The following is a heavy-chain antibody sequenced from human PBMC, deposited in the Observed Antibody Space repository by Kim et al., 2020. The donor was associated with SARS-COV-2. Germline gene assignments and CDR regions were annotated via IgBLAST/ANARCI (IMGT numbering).Heavy chain of an antibody. V-gene: IGHV3-23*01. D-gene: IGHD3-22*01. CDR2: ITGSGSP. Sequence: GGSLRLSCAVSGFTSSNFAVSWVRQAPGKGLEWVSGITGSGSPYYADSVKGRFTISRDTSKNTVYLQMNSLRLEDTAVYFCAKLGTNMILNVDFWGQGTL. J-gene: IGHJ4*02. CDR1: GFTSSNFA. CDR3: AKLGTNMILNVDF.